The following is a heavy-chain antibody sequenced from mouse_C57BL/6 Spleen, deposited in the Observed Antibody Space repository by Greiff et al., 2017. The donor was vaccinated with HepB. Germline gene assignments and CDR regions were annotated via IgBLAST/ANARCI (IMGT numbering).Heavy chain of an antibody. CDR3: ASGDPMDY. J-gene: IGHJ4*01. Sequence: VHVKQSGPVLVKPGASVKMSCKASGYTFTDYYMNWVKQSHGKSLEWIGVINPYNGGTSYNQKFKGKATLTVDKSSSTAYMELNSLTSEDSAVYYCASGDPMDYWGQGTSVTVSS. CDR2: INPYNGGT. V-gene: IGHV1-19*01. D-gene: IGHD3-3*01. CDR1: GYTFTDYY.